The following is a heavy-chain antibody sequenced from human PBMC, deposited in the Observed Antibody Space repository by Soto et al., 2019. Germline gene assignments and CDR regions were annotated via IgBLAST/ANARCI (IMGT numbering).Heavy chain of an antibody. V-gene: IGHV1-69*13. CDR2: IIPIFGTA. CDR3: ATGIAAASRYFDY. Sequence: SVKVSCKASGGTFSSYAISWVRQAPGQGLEWMGGIIPIFGTANYAQKFQGRVTITADESTSTAYMELSSLRSEDTAVYYCATGIAAASRYFDYWGQGTLVTVSS. J-gene: IGHJ4*02. D-gene: IGHD6-13*01. CDR1: GGTFSSYA.